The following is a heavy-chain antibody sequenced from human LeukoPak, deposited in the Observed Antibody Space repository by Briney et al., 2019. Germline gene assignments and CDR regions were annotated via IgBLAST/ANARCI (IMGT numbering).Heavy chain of an antibody. Sequence: SETLSLTCTVSGGSISSSSYYWGWIRQPPGKGLEWIGSIYYSGSTYYNPSLKSRVTISVDTSKNQFSLKLSSVTAADTAVYYCARAAGYYGSGTDYWGQGTLVTVSS. J-gene: IGHJ4*02. CDR2: IYYSGST. V-gene: IGHV4-39*01. CDR1: GGSISSSSYY. D-gene: IGHD3-10*01. CDR3: ARAAGYYGSGTDY.